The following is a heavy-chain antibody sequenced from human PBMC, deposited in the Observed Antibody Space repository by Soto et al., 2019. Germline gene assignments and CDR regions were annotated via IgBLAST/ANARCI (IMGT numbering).Heavy chain of an antibody. CDR2: IWYDGSNK. CDR1: GFTFSSYG. CDR3: ARGVDYDILSRYYKTDSNWFDP. J-gene: IGHJ5*02. D-gene: IGHD3-9*01. V-gene: IGHV3-33*01. Sequence: QVQLVESGGGVVQPGRSLRLSCTASGFTFSSYGMHWVRQAPGKGLEWVAVIWYDGSNKYYADSVKGRFTISRDNSKNTLYLQLIRLRAEDTAVYYCARGVDYDILSRYYKTDSNWFDPWGQGTLVTVSS.